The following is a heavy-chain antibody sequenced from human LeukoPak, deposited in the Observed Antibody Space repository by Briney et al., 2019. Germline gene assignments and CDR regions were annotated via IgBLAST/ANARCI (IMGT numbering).Heavy chain of an antibody. CDR1: GGSLSTSGVG. D-gene: IGHD5-18*01. CDR3: AHSQVFSYGSFHDAYDI. J-gene: IGHJ3*02. CDR2: IYWDEDS. Sequence: SGPTLVNPTQTLTLTCSLSGGSLSTSGVGVGWIRQPPGKALEWLSLIYWDEDSRYSTSLKSRLTIAKDTSKNQVVLTLTNMDSVDTATYYCAHSQVFSYGSFHDAYDIWGLGMLVTVSS. V-gene: IGHV2-5*02.